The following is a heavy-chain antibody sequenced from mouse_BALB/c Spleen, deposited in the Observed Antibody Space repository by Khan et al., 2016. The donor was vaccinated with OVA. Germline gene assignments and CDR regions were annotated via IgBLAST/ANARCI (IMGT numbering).Heavy chain of an antibody. CDR2: IWAGGST. CDR3: ARPYYGSAWFAY. D-gene: IGHD1-1*01. V-gene: IGHV2-9*02. J-gene: IGHJ3*01. Sequence: QVQLKESGPGLVAPSQSLSITCTVSGFSLTNYGVHWVRQPPREGLEWLGVIWAGGSTNYNSALMSRLSISKDNSKSQVFLKMNSLQTNDTAMYYCARPYYGSAWFAYWGQGTLVPVSA. CDR1: GFSLTNYG.